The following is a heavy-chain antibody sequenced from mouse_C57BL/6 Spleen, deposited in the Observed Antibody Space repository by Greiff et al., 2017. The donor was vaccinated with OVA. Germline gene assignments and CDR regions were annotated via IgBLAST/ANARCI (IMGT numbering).Heavy chain of an antibody. CDR1: GFSLTSYG. CDR2: IWSGGST. D-gene: IGHD1-2*01. CDR3: ATPLRGNAMDY. Sequence: QVQLQQSGPGLVQPSQSLSITCTVSGFSLTSYGVHWVRQSPGKGLEWLGVIWSGGSTDYNAAFISRLSISKDNSKSQVFFKMNSLQADDTAIYYCATPLRGNAMDYWGQGTSVTVSS. J-gene: IGHJ4*01. V-gene: IGHV2-2*01.